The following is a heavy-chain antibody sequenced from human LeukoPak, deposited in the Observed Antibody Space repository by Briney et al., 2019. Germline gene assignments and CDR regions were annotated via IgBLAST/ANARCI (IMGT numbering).Heavy chain of an antibody. CDR3: AREWAGGYSYGPYLDY. V-gene: IGHV1-18*04. D-gene: IGHD5-18*01. CDR2: ISTYNGNT. J-gene: IGHJ4*02. Sequence: ASVKVSCKASGYTFISYGINWVRQAPGQGLEWMGWISTYNGNTNYAQKFRGRITMTTDTSTSTAYMEVKSLRSDDTAVYYCAREWAGGYSYGPYLDYWGQGTLVTVSS. CDR1: GYTFISYG.